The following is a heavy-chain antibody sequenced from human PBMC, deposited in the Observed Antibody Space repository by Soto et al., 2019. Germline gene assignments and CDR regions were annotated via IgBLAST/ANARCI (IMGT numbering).Heavy chain of an antibody. J-gene: IGHJ5*02. V-gene: IGHV3-21*01. CDR1: GFTVSSYN. CDR3: ARETTYDLLTASYGNWFDP. CDR2: ISSSSTYI. Sequence: EVQLVESGGGLVKPGGSLRLSCAASGFTVSSYNMNWVRHAPGKGLEWVSYISSSSTYIYYADSVKGRFTISRDNAKNSLYLQMNRLRAEDTAVYYCARETTYDLLTASYGNWFDPWGQGTLVTVSS. D-gene: IGHD3-9*01.